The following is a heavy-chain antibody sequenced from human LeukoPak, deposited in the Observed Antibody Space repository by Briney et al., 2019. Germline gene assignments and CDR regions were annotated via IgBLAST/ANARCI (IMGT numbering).Heavy chain of an antibody. J-gene: IGHJ3*02. D-gene: IGHD2-2*01. CDR2: IKQDGSEK. V-gene: IGHV3-7*01. CDR3: ARERGVGAFDI. Sequence: GGSLRLSCAASGFTFSSYWMSWVRQAPGKGLEWVANIKQDGSEKYYVDSVKDRFTISRDNAKNSLYLQMNSLRAEDTAVYYCARERGVGAFDIWGQGTMVTVSS. CDR1: GFTFSSYW.